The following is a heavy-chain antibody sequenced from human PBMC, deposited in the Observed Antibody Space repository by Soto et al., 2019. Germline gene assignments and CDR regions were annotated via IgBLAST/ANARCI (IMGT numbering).Heavy chain of an antibody. CDR3: ARTSTVQNWFDP. CDR2: INHSGST. D-gene: IGHD4-17*01. Sequence: QVQLQQWGAGLLKPSETLSLTCAVYGGSFSGYYWSWIRQPPGKGLEWIGEINHSGSTNYNPSLKSRVTISVDTSKNRFSLKLSSVTAADTAVYYCARTSTVQNWFDPWGQGTLVTVSS. J-gene: IGHJ5*02. CDR1: GGSFSGYY. V-gene: IGHV4-34*01.